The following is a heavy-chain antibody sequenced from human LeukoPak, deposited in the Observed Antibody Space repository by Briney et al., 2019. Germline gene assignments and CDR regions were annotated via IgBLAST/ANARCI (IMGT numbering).Heavy chain of an antibody. J-gene: IGHJ6*04. CDR1: GFTFGSYA. Sequence: GRSLRLSCAASGFTFGSYAMHWVRQAPGKGLEWVAVISYDGSNKYYADSVKGRFTISRDNSKNTLYLQMNSLRAEDTAVYYCARGSVTTFYYYGMDLWGKGTTVTVSS. CDR2: ISYDGSNK. CDR3: ARGSVTTFYYYGMDL. V-gene: IGHV3-30*04. D-gene: IGHD4-11*01.